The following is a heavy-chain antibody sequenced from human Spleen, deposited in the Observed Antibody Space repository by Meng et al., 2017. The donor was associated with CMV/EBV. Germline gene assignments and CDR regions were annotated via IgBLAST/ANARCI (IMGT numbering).Heavy chain of an antibody. Sequence: QVQRAQSGAEVRKPGPWVKVSCTATVGTFSSYAIMWVRRDRGQGIEWMGGVIPIFGTANYAQKFQGRVTMTRATSISTAYMALSRLRSDDTAVYYCARGPTVVTPITWFDPWGQGPLVTVSS. CDR1: VGTFSSYA. J-gene: IGHJ5*02. CDR2: VIPIFGTA. V-gene: IGHV1-69*05. D-gene: IGHD4-23*01. CDR3: ARGPTVVTPITWFDP.